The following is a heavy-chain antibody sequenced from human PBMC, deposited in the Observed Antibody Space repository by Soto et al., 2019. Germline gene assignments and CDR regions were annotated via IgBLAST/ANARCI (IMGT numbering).Heavy chain of an antibody. CDR3: TRDDVRCNGGRCYGVPRDV. CDR2: IQSGGST. Sequence: EVQLVESGGGLVQPGGSLRLSCAASGFSVSSKYMSWVRQAPGKGLEWVSLIQSGGSTYYAGSVKGRFTISRDNSENTLFLQMNSLRVEDTAVYYCTRDDVRCNGGRCYGVPRDVLGKGTTVTVSA. CDR1: GFSVSSKY. V-gene: IGHV3-66*01. J-gene: IGHJ6*04. D-gene: IGHD2-15*01.